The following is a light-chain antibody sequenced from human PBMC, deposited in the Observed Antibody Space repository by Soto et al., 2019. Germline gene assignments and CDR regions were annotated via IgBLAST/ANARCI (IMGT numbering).Light chain of an antibody. Sequence: AIQMTQSPSSLSASVGDRVTITCRASQDISNDLGWYQQKPGKAPNLLIYAASTLQSGVPSRFSGSGAGTDFTLTISSLQPDGSASYYCLQDHEHLTFGGGTRVEIK. CDR2: AAS. CDR1: QDISND. CDR3: LQDHEHLT. V-gene: IGKV1-6*01. J-gene: IGKJ4*01.